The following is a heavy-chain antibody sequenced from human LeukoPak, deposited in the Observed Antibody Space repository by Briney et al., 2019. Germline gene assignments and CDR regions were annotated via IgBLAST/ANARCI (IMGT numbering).Heavy chain of an antibody. V-gene: IGHV4-34*01. J-gene: IGHJ4*02. CDR1: GGSFSGYY. CDR2: INHSGST. Sequence: PSKTLSLTCAVYGGSFSGYYWSWLRQPPGKGLEWIGEINHSGSTNYNPSLKSRVTISVDTSKNQFSLKLSSVTAADTAVYYCASRTAAGLYYFDYWGQGTLVTVSS. CDR3: ASRTAAGLYYFDY. D-gene: IGHD6-13*01.